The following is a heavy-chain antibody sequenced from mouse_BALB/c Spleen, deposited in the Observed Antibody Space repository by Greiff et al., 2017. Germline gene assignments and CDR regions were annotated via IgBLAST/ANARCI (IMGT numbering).Heavy chain of an antibody. Sequence: VQLQQSGAELVRPGTSVKISCKASGSTFTNYWLGWVKQRPGHGLEWIGDIYPGGGYTNYNEKFTGKATLTADTSSSTAYMQLSSLTSEDSAVYFCARSLLRLRGDAMDYWGQGTSVTVSS. CDR1: GSTFTNYW. D-gene: IGHD1-2*01. V-gene: IGHV1-63*02. CDR3: ARSLLRLRGDAMDY. CDR2: IYPGGGYT. J-gene: IGHJ4*01.